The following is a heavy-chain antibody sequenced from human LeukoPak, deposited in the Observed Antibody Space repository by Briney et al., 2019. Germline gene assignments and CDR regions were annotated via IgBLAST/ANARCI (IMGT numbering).Heavy chain of an antibody. CDR1: GYTFTSYY. J-gene: IGHJ5*02. CDR2: INPSGGST. Sequence: GASVKVSCKASGYTFTSYYMHWVRQAPGQGLEWMGIINPSGGSTSYAQKFQGRVTMTRDTSISTAYMELSRLRSDDTAVYYCAREYWSYCSSTSCYSSWFDPWGQGTLVTVSS. D-gene: IGHD2-2*01. V-gene: IGHV1-46*01. CDR3: AREYWSYCSSTSCYSSWFDP.